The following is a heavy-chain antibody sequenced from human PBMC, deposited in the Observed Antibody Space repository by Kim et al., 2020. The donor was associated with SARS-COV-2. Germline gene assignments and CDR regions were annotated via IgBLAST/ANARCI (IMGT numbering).Heavy chain of an antibody. V-gene: IGHV4-59*01. CDR3: ARDQGWLQPFDY. J-gene: IGHJ4*02. D-gene: IGHD5-12*01. Sequence: NYTPSPKSRVTISVDTATNQFSLKLSSVTAADTAVYYCARDQGWLQPFDYWGQGTLVTVSS.